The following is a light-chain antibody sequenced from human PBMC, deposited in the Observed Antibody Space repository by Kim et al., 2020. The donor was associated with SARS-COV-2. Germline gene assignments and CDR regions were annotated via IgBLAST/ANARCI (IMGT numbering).Light chain of an antibody. CDR3: SSVTTRSTLV. J-gene: IGLJ3*02. Sequence: QSALTQPASVSGSPGQSITISCTGTSSNIGSYNYVSWHQQHPGKAPKLMIYDVNKRPSGISSRFSGSKSGSTDSLTISGLQAEDEADCDCSSVTTRSTLVFGGGTK. CDR1: SSNIGSYNY. CDR2: DVN. V-gene: IGLV2-14*03.